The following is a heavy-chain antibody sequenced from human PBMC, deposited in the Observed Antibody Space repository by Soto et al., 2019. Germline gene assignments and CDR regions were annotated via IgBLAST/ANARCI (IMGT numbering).Heavy chain of an antibody. CDR2: IKSKSAGETT. CDR1: GFSFRTTW. CDR3: STGSPFSGSGFDY. Sequence: EVQLVESGGGLVQPGGSLRLSCAASGFSFRTTWMAWVRQAPGKGLEWVGRIKSKSAGETTDYADPVKGRFTISRDDSKDTLYLHMDSLETGDTAVYYCSTGSPFSGSGFDYWGQGTLVTVSS. D-gene: IGHD1-26*01. J-gene: IGHJ4*02. V-gene: IGHV3-15*05.